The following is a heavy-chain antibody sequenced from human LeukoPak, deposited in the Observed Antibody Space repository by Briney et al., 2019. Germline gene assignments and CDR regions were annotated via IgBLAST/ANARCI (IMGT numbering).Heavy chain of an antibody. Sequence: PSETLSLTCTVSGDSISAYYWSWIWQTPGTGLEWIAFIHSSGTTNYNPSLKSRVSISVDTSNNQFSLSVNSETAADTAVYYCARGGASSEWFDPWGQGTLVTVSS. D-gene: IGHD6-25*01. V-gene: IGHV4-59*01. J-gene: IGHJ5*02. CDR1: GDSISAYY. CDR3: ARGGASSEWFDP. CDR2: IHSSGTT.